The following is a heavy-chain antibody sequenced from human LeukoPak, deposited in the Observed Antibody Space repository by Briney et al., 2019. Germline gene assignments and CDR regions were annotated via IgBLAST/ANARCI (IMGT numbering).Heavy chain of an antibody. CDR1: GFTFSSYS. CDR2: ISSSSSYI. D-gene: IGHD2-2*01. CDR3: ASVLGYCSSTSCYPDDYYYGMDV. V-gene: IGHV3-21*01. Sequence: PGRSLRLSCAASGFTFSSYSMNWVRQAPGKGLEWVSSISSSSSYIYYADSVKGRFTISRDNAKNSLYLQMNSLRAEDTAVYYCASVLGYCSSTSCYPDDYYYGMDVWGQGTTVTVSS. J-gene: IGHJ6*02.